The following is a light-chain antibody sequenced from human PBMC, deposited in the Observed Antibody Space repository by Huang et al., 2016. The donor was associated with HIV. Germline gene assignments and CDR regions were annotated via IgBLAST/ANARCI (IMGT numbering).Light chain of an antibody. J-gene: IGKJ2*01. CDR1: QSLLHSNGYNY. Sequence: DIVMTQSPLSLPVTPAEPASISCRSSQSLLHSNGYNYLSWSLQKPGQSPQLLIYLVSNRAAGGPERFSGSGSGTDFTLKISRVEAEDVGVYYCMQDIQIPLTFGHGTKLEIK. CDR2: LVS. V-gene: IGKV2-28*01. CDR3: MQDIQIPLT.